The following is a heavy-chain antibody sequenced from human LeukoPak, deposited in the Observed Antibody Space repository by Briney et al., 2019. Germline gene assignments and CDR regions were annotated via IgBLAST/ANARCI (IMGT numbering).Heavy chain of an antibody. CDR1: GSTFNNAW. J-gene: IGHJ3*02. V-gene: IGHV3-15*01. CDR2: IKSKSDGVTT. Sequence: GGSLRLSCAASGSTFNNAWMSWVRHAPGEGAEWVGRIKSKSDGVTTDYAAPVKGRLTISRDDSKPTLYQQMNRLKTEDTAVYYCISSGSYDDDAFDIWGQGTMVTVSS. D-gene: IGHD3-10*01. CDR3: ISSGSYDDDAFDI.